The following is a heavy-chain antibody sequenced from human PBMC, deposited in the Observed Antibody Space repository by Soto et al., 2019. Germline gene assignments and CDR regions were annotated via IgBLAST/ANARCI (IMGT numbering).Heavy chain of an antibody. V-gene: IGHV1-69*01. CDR3: ARDIAADESGVNWFDP. D-gene: IGHD6-13*01. CDR1: GGTFSSYA. Sequence: QVQLVQSGAEVKKPGSSVKVSCKASGGTFSSYAISWVRQAPGQGLEWMGGIIPIFGTANYAQKFQGRVTITADESTSTAYMEMSSLRSEDPAVYYCARDIAADESGVNWFDPWGQGTLVTVSS. J-gene: IGHJ5*02. CDR2: IIPIFGTA.